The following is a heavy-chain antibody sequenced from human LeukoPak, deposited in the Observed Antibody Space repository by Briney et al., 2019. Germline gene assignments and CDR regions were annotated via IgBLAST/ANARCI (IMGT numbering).Heavy chain of an antibody. CDR2: INAGNGNT. Sequence: VASVKVSCKASGYTFTSYAMHWVRQAPGQRLEWMGWINAGNGNTKYSQEFQGRVTITRDTSASTAYMELSSLRSEDTAVYYCAELGITMIGGVWGKGTTVTISS. J-gene: IGHJ6*04. V-gene: IGHV1-3*03. CDR3: AELGITMIGGV. CDR1: GYTFTSYA. D-gene: IGHD3-10*02.